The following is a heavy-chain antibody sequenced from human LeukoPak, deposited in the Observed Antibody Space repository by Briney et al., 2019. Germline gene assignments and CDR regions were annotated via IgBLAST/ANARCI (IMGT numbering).Heavy chain of an antibody. J-gene: IGHJ6*03. CDR2: INHSGST. CDR1: GGSFSGYY. V-gene: IGHV4-34*01. Sequence: PSETLSLTCAVYGGSFSGYYWSWIRQPPGNGLEWIGEINHSGSTNYNPSLRSRVTISVDTSKNQFSLKLSSVTAADTAVYYCARGYYYMDVWGKGTTVTVSS. CDR3: ARGYYYMDV.